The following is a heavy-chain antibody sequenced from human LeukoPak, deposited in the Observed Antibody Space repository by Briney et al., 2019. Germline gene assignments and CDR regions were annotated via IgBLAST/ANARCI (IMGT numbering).Heavy chain of an antibody. V-gene: IGHV1-18*01. CDR3: ARVEENSYYYDPPFDY. CDR1: GYTFTSYG. D-gene: IGHD3-22*01. J-gene: IGHJ4*02. CDR2: ISAYNGNT. Sequence: ASVKVSCKASGYTFTSYGISWVRQAPGQGLEWMGWISAYNGNTNYAQKLQGRVTMTTDTSTSTAYMELRSLGSDDTAVYYCARVEENSYYYDPPFDYWGQGTLVTVSS.